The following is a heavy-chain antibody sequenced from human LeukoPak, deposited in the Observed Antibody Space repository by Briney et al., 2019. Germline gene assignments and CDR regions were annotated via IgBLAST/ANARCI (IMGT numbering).Heavy chain of an antibody. CDR1: GFTFSDCN. Sequence: GGSLRLSCAASGFTFSDCNMNWVRQAPGKGLEWVSSVTTTGTHTYYADSVKGRFTISRDNAKNSLYLQMISLRAEDTAVYYCARGSQWTNGVTDFWGQGTLVTVSS. CDR2: VTTTGTHT. J-gene: IGHJ4*02. D-gene: IGHD6-19*01. CDR3: ARGSQWTNGVTDF. V-gene: IGHV3-21*01.